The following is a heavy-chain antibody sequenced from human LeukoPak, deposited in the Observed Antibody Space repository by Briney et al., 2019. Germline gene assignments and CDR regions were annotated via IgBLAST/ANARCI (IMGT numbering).Heavy chain of an antibody. V-gene: IGHV4-34*01. Sequence: SETLSLTCAVCGGSFSGYYWSWIRQPPGKGLEWIGEINHSGSTNYNPSLKSRVTISVDTSKNQFSLKLSSVTAADTAVYYCARGRIAAAFRYYYYYGMDVWGQGTTVTVSS. D-gene: IGHD6-13*01. CDR1: GGSFSGYY. CDR3: ARGRIAAAFRYYYYYGMDV. CDR2: INHSGST. J-gene: IGHJ6*02.